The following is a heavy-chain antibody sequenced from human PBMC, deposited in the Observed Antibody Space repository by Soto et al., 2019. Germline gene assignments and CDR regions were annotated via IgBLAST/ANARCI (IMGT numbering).Heavy chain of an antibody. D-gene: IGHD6-13*01. CDR1: GGSISNYY. V-gene: IGHV4-4*07. CDR3: ARQTTFSSSWYDY. J-gene: IGHJ4*02. Sequence: LSLTCTVSGGSISNYYWTWIRQPAGKGLEWIGRIYSSGSTNYNSSLKSRVTMSVDTSKNQFSLKLTSVTAADTAVYYCARQTTFSSSWYDYWGQGTLVTVSS. CDR2: IYSSGST.